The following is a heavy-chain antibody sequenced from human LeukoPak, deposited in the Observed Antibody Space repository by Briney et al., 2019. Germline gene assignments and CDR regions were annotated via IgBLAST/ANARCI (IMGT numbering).Heavy chain of an antibody. V-gene: IGHV3-23*01. Sequence: GGSLRLSCVASGFTSSNYVMNWVRQAPGKGLECVSSISGSGTSTYYADSVKGRFTSSRDNSKNTLYLQMNSLRAEDTAVYYCAKVMDRITIFGVVIGGAVGAFDIWGQGTMVTVSS. CDR3: AKVMDRITIFGVVIGGAVGAFDI. D-gene: IGHD3-3*01. CDR1: GFTSSNYV. J-gene: IGHJ3*02. CDR2: ISGSGTST.